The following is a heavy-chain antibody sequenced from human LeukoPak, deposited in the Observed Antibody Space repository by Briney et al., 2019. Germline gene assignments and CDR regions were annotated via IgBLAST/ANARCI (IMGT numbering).Heavy chain of an antibody. CDR2: INWNGGST. D-gene: IGHD3-9*01. CDR1: GFTFDDYG. CDR3: ARVPGGDILTGYIFDY. Sequence: GGSLRLSCAASGFTFDDYGMSWVRQAPGKGLEWVSGINWNGGSTGYADSVKGRFTISRDNAKNSLYLQMNSLRAEDTALYYCARVPGGDILTGYIFDYWGQGTLVTVSS. J-gene: IGHJ4*02. V-gene: IGHV3-20*04.